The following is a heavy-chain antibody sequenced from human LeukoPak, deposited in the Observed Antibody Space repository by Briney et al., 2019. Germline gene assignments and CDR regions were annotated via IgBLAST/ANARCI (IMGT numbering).Heavy chain of an antibody. J-gene: IGHJ4*02. D-gene: IGHD3-10*01. V-gene: IGHV4-61*02. CDR3: AREKDTMVRGVPIPYYFDY. CDR2: IYGSGST. Sequence: PSETLSLTCTVSGGSISSSNYYWSWIRQPAGKGLEWIGRIYGSGSTDYNPSLKSRVTMSIDTSKNQFSLKLSSVTAADTAVYYCAREKDTMVRGVPIPYYFDYWGQGTLVTVSS. CDR1: GGSISSSNYY.